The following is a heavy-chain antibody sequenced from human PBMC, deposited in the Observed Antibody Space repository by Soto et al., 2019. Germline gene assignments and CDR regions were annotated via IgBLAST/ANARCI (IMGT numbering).Heavy chain of an antibody. J-gene: IGHJ4*02. V-gene: IGHV3-23*01. CDR2: ISGSGGST. D-gene: IGHD5-18*01. Sequence: EVQLLESGGGLVQPGGSLRLSCAASGFTFSSYAISWVRQAPGKGLEWVSGISGSGGSTDYADSVKGRFTISRDNSKNTLYLQMNSLRAEDTAFYYCANDSRYSSGPTYWGQGTLVTVSS. CDR1: GFTFSSYA. CDR3: ANDSRYSSGPTY.